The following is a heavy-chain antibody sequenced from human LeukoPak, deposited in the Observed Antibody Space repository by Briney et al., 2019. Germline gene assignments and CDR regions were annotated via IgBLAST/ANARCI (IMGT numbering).Heavy chain of an antibody. V-gene: IGHV3-23*01. CDR2: ISGSGGST. Sequence: GGSLRLSCAASGFPFNAYWMTWVRQAPGKGLEWVSAISGSGGSTYYADSVKGRFTISRDNSKNTLYLQMNSLRAEDTAVYYCANTIDYWGQGTLVTVSS. CDR3: ANTIDY. J-gene: IGHJ4*02. CDR1: GFPFNAYW. D-gene: IGHD1-1*01.